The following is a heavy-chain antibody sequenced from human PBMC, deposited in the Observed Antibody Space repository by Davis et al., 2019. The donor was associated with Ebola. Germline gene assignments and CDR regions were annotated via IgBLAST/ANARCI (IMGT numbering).Heavy chain of an antibody. CDR1: GGSFSGYY. CDR3: ARGPSIRGFDY. V-gene: IGHV4-34*01. D-gene: IGHD6-6*01. Sequence: SETLSLTCAVYGGSFSGYYWSWIRQPPGKGLEWIGEINHNGSTNYNPSLKSRVTISVDTSKNQFSLKLSSVTAADTAVYYCARGPSIRGFDYWGQGTLVTVSS. CDR2: INHNGST. J-gene: IGHJ4*02.